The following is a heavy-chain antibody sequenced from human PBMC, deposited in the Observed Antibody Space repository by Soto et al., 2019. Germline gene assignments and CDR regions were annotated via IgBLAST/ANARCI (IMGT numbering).Heavy chain of an antibody. J-gene: IGHJ4*02. CDR3: ATSYGNAWYTY. Sequence: SETLSLTCTVSGGSIINYYWSWIRQPPGKGLEWLAYTYYSGTTDYNPSLKSRVTISVDTSKNQFTLTLTSVTAADTAVYYCATSYGNAWYTYWGQGTQVTVSS. CDR1: GGSIINYY. V-gene: IGHV4-59*01. D-gene: IGHD6-13*01. CDR2: TYYSGTT.